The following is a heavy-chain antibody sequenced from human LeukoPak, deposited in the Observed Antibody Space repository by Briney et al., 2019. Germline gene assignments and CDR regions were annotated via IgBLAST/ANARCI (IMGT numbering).Heavy chain of an antibody. J-gene: IGHJ4*02. Sequence: SETLSLTCAVYGGSFSGYYWSWIRQPPGKGLEWIGEINHSGSTNYNPSLKSRVTISVDTSKNQFSLKLSSVTAADTAVYYCARDRNAMVRGVMTAEAYFDYWGQGTLVTVSS. CDR2: INHSGST. CDR1: GGSFSGYY. D-gene: IGHD3-10*01. CDR3: ARDRNAMVRGVMTAEAYFDY. V-gene: IGHV4-34*01.